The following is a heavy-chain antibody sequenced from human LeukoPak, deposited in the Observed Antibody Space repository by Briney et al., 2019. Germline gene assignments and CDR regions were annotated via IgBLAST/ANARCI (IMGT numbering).Heavy chain of an antibody. CDR2: IIPIFGTA. J-gene: IGHJ3*02. V-gene: IGHV1-69*13. D-gene: IGHD3-10*01. CDR3: AMYYYGSGPQAFDI. CDR1: GYTFTNYG. Sequence: GASVKVSCKASGYTFTNYGISWVRQAPGQGLEWMGGIIPIFGTANYAQKFQGRVTITADESTSTAYMELSSLRSEDTAVYYCAMYYYGSGPQAFDIWGQGTMVTVSS.